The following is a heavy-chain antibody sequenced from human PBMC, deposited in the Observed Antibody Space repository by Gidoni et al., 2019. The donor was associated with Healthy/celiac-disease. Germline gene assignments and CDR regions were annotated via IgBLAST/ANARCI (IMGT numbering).Heavy chain of an antibody. Sequence: QVQLVQSGAEVKKPGSSVKVSCKASGGTFSSYAISWVRPAPGQGLEWMGGIIPIFGTANYAQKFQGRVTITADESTSTAYMELSSLRSEDTAVYYCARVGDRPKLVVYGPGGARRYGMDVWGQGTTVTVSS. CDR1: GGTFSSYA. CDR3: ARVGDRPKLVVYGPGGARRYGMDV. CDR2: IIPIFGTA. D-gene: IGHD2-8*02. V-gene: IGHV1-69*01. J-gene: IGHJ6*02.